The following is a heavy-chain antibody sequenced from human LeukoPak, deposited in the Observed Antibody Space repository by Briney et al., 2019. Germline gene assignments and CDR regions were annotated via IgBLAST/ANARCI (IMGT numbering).Heavy chain of an antibody. D-gene: IGHD3-22*01. CDR1: GYTFTAYY. Sequence: AASVTVSCKASGYTFTAYYMHWVRQAPGQGLEWMGWINPNSGGTNYAQKFQGRVTMTRDTSISTAYMELSRLRSDDTAVYYCWYYYDSSNAVVNAFDIWGQGTMVTVSS. J-gene: IGHJ3*02. CDR2: INPNSGGT. V-gene: IGHV1-2*02. CDR3: WYYYDSSNAVVNAFDI.